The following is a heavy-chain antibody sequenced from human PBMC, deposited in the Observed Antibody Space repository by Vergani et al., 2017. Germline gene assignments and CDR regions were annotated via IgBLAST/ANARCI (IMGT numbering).Heavy chain of an antibody. Sequence: QVQLVESGGGVVQPGRSLRLSCAASGFTFSSYGMHWVRQAPGKGLVWVAVISYDGSNKYYADSVKGRFTISRDNSKNTLYLQMNSLRAEDTAVYYCAKSGGPXDFWSGYYYYYMDVWGKGTTVTVSS. J-gene: IGHJ6*03. CDR2: ISYDGSNK. CDR1: GFTFSSYG. CDR3: AKSGGPXDFWSGYYYYYMDV. V-gene: IGHV3-30*18. D-gene: IGHD3-3*01.